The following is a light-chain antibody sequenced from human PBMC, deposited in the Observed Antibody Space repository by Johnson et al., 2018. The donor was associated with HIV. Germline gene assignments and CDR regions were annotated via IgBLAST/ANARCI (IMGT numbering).Light chain of an antibody. J-gene: IGLJ1*01. CDR2: ENN. V-gene: IGLV1-51*02. CDR1: SSNIGNNY. Sequence: QPVLTQPPSVSAAPGQKVTISCSGSSSNIGNNYVSWYQQLPGTAPKLLIYENNKRPSGIPDRFSGSKSGTSATLGITGLQTGDEADYYCQSYDNSLRGSKVFGTGTTVTVL. CDR3: QSYDNSLRGSKV.